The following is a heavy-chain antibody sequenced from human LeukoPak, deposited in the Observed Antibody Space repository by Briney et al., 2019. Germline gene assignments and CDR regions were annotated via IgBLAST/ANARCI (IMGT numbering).Heavy chain of an antibody. D-gene: IGHD3-10*01. Sequence: GASVKVSCKASGYTFTSYGISWVRQAPGQGLEWMGWMNPNRGNTGYAQKFQGRVTMTRNTSISTAYMELSSLRSEDTAVYYCARSLPPMVRGVIAYYYYMDVWGKGTTVTVSS. CDR2: MNPNRGNT. CDR3: ARSLPPMVRGVIAYYYYMDV. CDR1: GYTFTSYG. J-gene: IGHJ6*03. V-gene: IGHV1-8*02.